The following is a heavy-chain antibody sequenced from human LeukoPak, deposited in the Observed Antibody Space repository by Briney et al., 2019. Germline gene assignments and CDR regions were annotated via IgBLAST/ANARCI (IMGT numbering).Heavy chain of an antibody. V-gene: IGHV4-59*04. CDR2: IYHSGST. Sequence: SETLSLTCTVSGGSISSYYWSWIRQPPGKGLEWIGSIYHSGSTYYNPSLKSRVTMSVDTSKNQFSLKLSSVTAADTAVYYCARASLSGSYGYWGQGTLVTVSS. CDR1: GGSISSYY. CDR3: ARASLSGSYGY. J-gene: IGHJ4*02. D-gene: IGHD1-26*01.